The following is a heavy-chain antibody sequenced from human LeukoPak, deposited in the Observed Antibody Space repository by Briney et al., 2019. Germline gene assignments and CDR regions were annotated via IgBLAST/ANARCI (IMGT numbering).Heavy chain of an antibody. CDR2: IYYSGST. J-gene: IGHJ4*02. CDR3: ARDDRLQIDY. CDR1: GGSISSGDYY. D-gene: IGHD4-11*01. V-gene: IGHV4-30-4*08. Sequence: TPSETLSLTCTVSGGSISSGDYYWGWIRQPPGKGLEWIGYIYYSGSTYYNPSLKSRVTISVDTSKNQFPLKLSSVTAADTAVYYCARDDRLQIDYWGQGTLVTVSS.